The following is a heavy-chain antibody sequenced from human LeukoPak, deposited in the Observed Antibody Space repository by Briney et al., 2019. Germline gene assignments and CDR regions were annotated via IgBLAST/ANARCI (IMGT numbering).Heavy chain of an antibody. J-gene: IGHJ4*02. V-gene: IGHV3-21*01. CDR1: GFTFSSYS. Sequence: GGSLRLSCAASGFTFSSYSMNWVRQAPGKGLEWVSSISNSSSYIYYADLVKGRFTISRDNAKNSLYLQMNSLRAEDTAVYYCARDAYDSSGLYYWGQGTLVTVSS. CDR2: ISNSSSYI. D-gene: IGHD3-22*01. CDR3: ARDAYDSSGLYY.